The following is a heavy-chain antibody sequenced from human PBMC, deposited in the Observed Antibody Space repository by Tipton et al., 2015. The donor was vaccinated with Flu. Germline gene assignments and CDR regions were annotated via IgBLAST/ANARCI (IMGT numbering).Heavy chain of an antibody. D-gene: IGHD1-26*01. Sequence: QSGAEVKKPGASVKVSCRASGYTFTGYGITWVRQASGPGLEWMGGVTVYNGNINYAQKFQGRVTMTTDTSTSTAYMELRNLTSDDTAVYYCARWEAWFEPWGQGTLVTVSS. CDR2: VTVYNGNI. V-gene: IGHV1-18*01. CDR1: GYTFTGYG. J-gene: IGHJ5*02. CDR3: ARWEAWFEP.